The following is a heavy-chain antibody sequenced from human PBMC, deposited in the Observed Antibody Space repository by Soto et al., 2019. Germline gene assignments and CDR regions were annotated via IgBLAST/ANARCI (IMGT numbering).Heavy chain of an antibody. CDR3: ARDHPYYGSGSYYSPYYYYGMDV. D-gene: IGHD3-10*01. CDR2: IIPIFGTA. V-gene: IGHV1-69*01. CDR1: GGTFSSYA. Sequence: QVQLVQSGAEVKKPGSSVKVSCMASGGTFSSYAISWVRQAPGQGLEWMGGIIPIFGTANYAQKFQGRVTITADESTSTAYMELSSLRSEDTAVYYCARDHPYYGSGSYYSPYYYYGMDVWGQGTTVTVSS. J-gene: IGHJ6*02.